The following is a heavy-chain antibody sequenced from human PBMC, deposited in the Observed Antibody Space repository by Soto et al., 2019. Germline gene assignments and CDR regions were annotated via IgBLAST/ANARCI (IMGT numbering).Heavy chain of an antibody. V-gene: IGHV4-34*01. CDR3: ARPGRGYSYGRPAGWFDP. D-gene: IGHD5-18*01. CDR1: GGSFSGYY. Sequence: SETLSLTCAVYGGSFSGYYWSWIRQPPGKGLEWIGEINHSGSTNYNPSLKSRVTISVDTSKNQFSLKLSSVTAADTAVYYCARPGRGYSYGRPAGWFDPWGQGTLVTVSS. CDR2: INHSGST. J-gene: IGHJ5*02.